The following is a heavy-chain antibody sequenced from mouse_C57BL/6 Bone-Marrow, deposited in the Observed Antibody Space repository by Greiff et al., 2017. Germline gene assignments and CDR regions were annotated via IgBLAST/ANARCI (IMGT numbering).Heavy chain of an antibody. V-gene: IGHV5-12*01. D-gene: IGHD2-4*01. CDR2: ISNGGGST. CDR1: GFTFSDYY. CDR3: ARKGDDYDGYAMDY. Sequence: EVKLMESGGGLVQPGGSLKLSCAASGFTFSDYYMYWVRQTPEKRLEWVAYISNGGGSTYYPDTVKGRFTISRDNAKNTLYLQMSRLKSEDTAMYYCARKGDDYDGYAMDYWGQGTSVTVSS. J-gene: IGHJ4*01.